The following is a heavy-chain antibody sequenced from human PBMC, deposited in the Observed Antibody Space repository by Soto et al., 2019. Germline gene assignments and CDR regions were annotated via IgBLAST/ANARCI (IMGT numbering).Heavy chain of an antibody. Sequence: QVLLQESGPGLLKPSQTLSLTCTVSGGSVNSVDYYWSWIRQPPAEGLEWIGYIFFSGRTDNNPSLKRRVFILAKTSKNHLSQELMSMTAADAAVEYCATSQRDNTFGHFDYWGRGTLVTVSS. CDR3: ATSQRDNTFGHFDY. CDR2: IFFSGRT. CDR1: GGSVNSVDYY. D-gene: IGHD3-16*01. V-gene: IGHV4-30-4*01. J-gene: IGHJ4*02.